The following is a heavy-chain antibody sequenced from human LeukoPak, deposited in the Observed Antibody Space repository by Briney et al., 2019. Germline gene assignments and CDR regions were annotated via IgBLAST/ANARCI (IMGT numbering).Heavy chain of an antibody. CDR1: GFTFSSYW. CDR2: INSDGSST. CDR3: ARGEVYDYVWGSYRLDY. J-gene: IGHJ4*02. Sequence: GGSLRLSCAASGFTFSSYWMHWVRQAPGKGLVWVSRINSDGSSTSYADSVKGRFTISRDNAKNTLYQQMNSLRAEDTAVYYCARGEVYDYVWGSYRLDYWGQGTLVTVSS. V-gene: IGHV3-74*01. D-gene: IGHD3-16*02.